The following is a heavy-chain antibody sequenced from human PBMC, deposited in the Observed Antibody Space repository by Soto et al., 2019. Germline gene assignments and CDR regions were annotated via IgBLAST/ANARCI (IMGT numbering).Heavy chain of an antibody. D-gene: IGHD3-3*01. CDR2: SNHSGST. J-gene: IGHJ4*02. Sequence: QVQLQQWGAGLLKPSETLSLTCAIYGGSFSDYFWSWIRQSPGKGLEWIGESNHSGSTNYNSSLKSRVTISVDTSKSQFFLKLTSVTAADTAVYYCARGRVWSGNFDNGGQGTLVTVS. V-gene: IGHV4-34*01. CDR1: GGSFSDYF. CDR3: ARGRVWSGNFDN.